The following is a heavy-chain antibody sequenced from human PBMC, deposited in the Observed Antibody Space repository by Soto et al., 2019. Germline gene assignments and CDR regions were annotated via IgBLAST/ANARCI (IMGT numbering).Heavy chain of an antibody. D-gene: IGHD3-9*01. Sequence: VGSLRLSCAASGFTFSSYARSWVRQAPGKGLEWVSAISGSGGSTYYADSVKGRFTISRDNSKNTLYLQMNSLRAEDTAVYYCAKPSYDILTGYYFDYWGQGTLVTVSS. CDR1: GFTFSSYA. CDR2: ISGSGGST. CDR3: AKPSYDILTGYYFDY. J-gene: IGHJ4*02. V-gene: IGHV3-23*01.